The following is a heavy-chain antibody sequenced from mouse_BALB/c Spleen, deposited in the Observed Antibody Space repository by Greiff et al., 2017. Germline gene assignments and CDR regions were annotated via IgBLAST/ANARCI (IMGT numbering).Heavy chain of an antibody. J-gene: IGHJ2*01. V-gene: IGHV1S29*02. D-gene: IGHD2-2*01. CDR2: IYPYNGGT. CDR3: AKEGTIYYGYDGY. Sequence: VQLKESGPELVKPGASVKISCKASGYTFTDYNMHWVKQSHGKSLEWIGYIYPYNGGTGYNQKFKSKATLTVDNSSSTAYMELRSLTSEDSAVYYCAKEGTIYYGYDGYWGQGTTLTVSS. CDR1: GYTFTDYN.